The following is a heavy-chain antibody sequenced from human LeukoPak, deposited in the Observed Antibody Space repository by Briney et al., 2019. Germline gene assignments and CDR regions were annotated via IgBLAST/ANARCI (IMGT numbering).Heavy chain of an antibody. CDR1: GYTFTSYY. J-gene: IGHJ4*02. CDR3: ARGPLMVRGVIITGFSDY. D-gene: IGHD3-10*01. V-gene: IGHV1-46*01. CDR2: INPSGGST. Sequence: ASVKASCKASGYTFTSYYMHWVRQAPGQGLEWMGIINPSGGSTSYAQKFQGRVTMTRDTSTSTVYMELSSLRSEDTAVYYCARGPLMVRGVIITGFSDYWGQGTLVTVSS.